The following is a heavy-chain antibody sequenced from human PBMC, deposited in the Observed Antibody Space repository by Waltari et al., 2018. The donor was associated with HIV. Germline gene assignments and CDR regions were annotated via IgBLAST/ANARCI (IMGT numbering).Heavy chain of an antibody. CDR2: IDQRGRT. J-gene: IGHJ4*02. V-gene: IGHV4-34*02. CDR1: GDSLSHYY. D-gene: IGHD2-2*01. CDR3: ARPVDCSSTTCTGPFHV. Sequence: QVQLQQWGAGLLKPSETLSLTCAVYGDSLSHYYWSWLRQPPGKGLEWIGEIDQRGRTKYSPSLKSRLTISVDTSKKQISLRLRSVTAADTAVYYCARPVDCSSTTCTGPFHVWGQGTLVTVSS.